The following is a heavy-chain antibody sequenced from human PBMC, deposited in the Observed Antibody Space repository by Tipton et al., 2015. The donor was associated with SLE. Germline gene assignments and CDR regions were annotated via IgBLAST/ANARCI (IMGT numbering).Heavy chain of an antibody. CDR2: IYYSGST. D-gene: IGHD2-21*01. CDR3: AREAWGHAFDS. V-gene: IGHV4-59*01. CDR1: GGSISSYY. J-gene: IGHJ3*02. Sequence: TLSLTCTVSGGSISSYYWSWIRQPPGKGLEWIGYIYYSGSTNYNPSLKSRVTISVDTSKNQFSLKLSSVTAAVTAVYYCAREAWGHAFDSWGLGTMVTVSS.